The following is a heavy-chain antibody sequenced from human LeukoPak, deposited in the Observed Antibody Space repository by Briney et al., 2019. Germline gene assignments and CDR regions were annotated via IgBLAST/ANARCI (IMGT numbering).Heavy chain of an antibody. D-gene: IGHD2-2*01. CDR1: GFTFSSYG. CDR2: IRYDGSNK. Sequence: GGSLRLSCAASGFTFSSYGMHWVRQAPGKGLEWVAFIRYDGSNKYYADSVKGRFTISRDNSKNTLYLQMNSLRAEDTAVYYCAKDGGDIVVVPAAPDPYYYYYYMDVWGQGTLVTVSS. J-gene: IGHJ6*03. CDR3: AKDGGDIVVVPAAPDPYYYYYYMDV. V-gene: IGHV3-30*02.